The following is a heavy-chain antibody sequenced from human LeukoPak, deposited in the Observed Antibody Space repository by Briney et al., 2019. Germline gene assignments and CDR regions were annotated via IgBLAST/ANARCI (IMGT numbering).Heavy chain of an antibody. CDR1: GYTFTGYY. CDR3: ARTGLEWWPGGGYYYMDV. Sequence: ASVKVSCKASGYTFTGYYMHWVRQAPGQGLEWMGWINPNSGGTNYAQKFQGRVTMTRDTSISTAYMELSRLRSDDTAVYYCARTGLEWWPGGGYYYMDVWGKGTTVTVSS. V-gene: IGHV1-2*02. D-gene: IGHD3-3*01. CDR2: INPNSGGT. J-gene: IGHJ6*03.